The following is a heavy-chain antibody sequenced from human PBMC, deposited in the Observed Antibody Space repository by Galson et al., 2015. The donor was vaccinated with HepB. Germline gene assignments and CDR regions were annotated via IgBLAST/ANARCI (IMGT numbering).Heavy chain of an antibody. D-gene: IGHD4-23*01. J-gene: IGHJ4*02. CDR1: GFTFSSYA. CDR2: ISYDGSNK. CDR3: AKVNPYGGNGNFDF. Sequence: SLRLSCAASGFTFSSYAMHWVRQAPGKGLEWVAVISYDGSNKYYADSVKGRFTISRDNAKNSLYLQMNSLRAEDTALYYCAKVNPYGGNGNFDFWGQGTLVTVSS. V-gene: IGHV3-30-3*01.